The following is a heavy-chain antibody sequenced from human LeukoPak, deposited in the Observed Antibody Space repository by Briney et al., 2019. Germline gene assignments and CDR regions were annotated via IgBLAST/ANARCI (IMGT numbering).Heavy chain of an antibody. D-gene: IGHD3-22*01. Sequence: GGSLRLSCAASGFTFSSYGMHWVRQAPGKGLEWVSSISSSSSYIYYADSVKGRFTISRDNAKNLLYLQVNSLRAEDTAVYYCARLPRYYYDSSGYSEYWGQGTLVTVSS. CDR3: ARLPRYYYDSSGYSEY. J-gene: IGHJ4*02. CDR2: ISSSSSYI. CDR1: GFTFSSYG. V-gene: IGHV3-21*01.